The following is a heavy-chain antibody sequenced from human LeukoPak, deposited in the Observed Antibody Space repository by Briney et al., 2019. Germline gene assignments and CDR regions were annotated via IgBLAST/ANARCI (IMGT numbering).Heavy chain of an antibody. V-gene: IGHV3-7*01. Sequence: GGSLRLSCAASGSRFNEYWMSWVRQPPGEGLQWVAHIKDDGTEEYYLDSVEGRFTIARDDAKNSLYLQMNSLRVEDTALYYCVRAGWELDYWGQGTPVTVS. D-gene: IGHD1-1*01. CDR2: IKDDGTEE. CDR3: VRAGWELDY. CDR1: GSRFNEYW. J-gene: IGHJ4*02.